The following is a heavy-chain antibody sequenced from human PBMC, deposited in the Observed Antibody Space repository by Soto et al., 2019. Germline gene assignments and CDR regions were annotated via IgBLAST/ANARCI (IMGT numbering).Heavy chain of an antibody. D-gene: IGHD3-16*02. Sequence: EVQLVESGGGLVQPGGSLRLSCAASGFTFSSYSMNWVRQAPGKGLEWVSYISSSSSTIYYADSVKGRFTISKDNAKNSLYPQMNSLRDEDTAGYYCASKDEYVWGSYRYDYWGPGTLVTVSS. CDR1: GFTFSSYS. CDR2: ISSSSSTI. J-gene: IGHJ4*02. CDR3: ASKDEYVWGSYRYDY. V-gene: IGHV3-48*02.